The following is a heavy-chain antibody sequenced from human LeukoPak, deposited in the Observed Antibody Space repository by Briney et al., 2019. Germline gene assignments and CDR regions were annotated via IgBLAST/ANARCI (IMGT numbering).Heavy chain of an antibody. J-gene: IGHJ6*04. V-gene: IGHV3-30*02. CDR3: AKDLTSIAAPTDV. D-gene: IGHD6-6*01. CDR2: IRYDGSNK. Sequence: PGGSLRLSCAASGFTFSSYGMHWVRQAPGKGLEWVAFIRYDGSNKYYADSVKGRFTISRDNSKNTLYLQMNSLRAEDTAVYYCAKDLTSIAAPTDVWGKGTTVTVSS. CDR1: GFTFSSYG.